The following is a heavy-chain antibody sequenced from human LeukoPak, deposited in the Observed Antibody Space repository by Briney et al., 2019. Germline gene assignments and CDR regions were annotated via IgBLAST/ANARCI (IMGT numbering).Heavy chain of an antibody. CDR2: ISYDGSSK. CDR1: GFTFSSYG. D-gene: IGHD3-22*01. CDR3: AKGHKYYFDSSTYYEYYFDY. J-gene: IGHJ4*02. Sequence: PGRSLRLSCAASGFTFSSYGMHWVRQAPGKGLEWVAVISYDGSSKYYADSVKGRFTISRDNSKNTLFLQMNSLRAEDTAVYYCAKGHKYYFDSSTYYEYYFDYWGQGTLVTVSS. V-gene: IGHV3-30*18.